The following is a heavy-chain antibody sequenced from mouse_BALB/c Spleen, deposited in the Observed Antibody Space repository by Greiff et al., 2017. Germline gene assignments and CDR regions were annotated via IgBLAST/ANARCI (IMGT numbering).Heavy chain of an antibody. J-gene: IGHJ2*01. CDR2: IDPANGNT. V-gene: IGHV14-3*02. D-gene: IGHD2-14*01. Sequence: VHVKQSGAELVKPGASVKLSCTASGFNIKDTYMHWVKQRPEQGLEWIGRIDPANGNTKYDPKFQGKATITADTSSNTAYLQLSSLTSEDTAVYYCAREVRGPFDYWGQGTTLTVSS. CDR3: AREVRGPFDY. CDR1: GFNIKDTY.